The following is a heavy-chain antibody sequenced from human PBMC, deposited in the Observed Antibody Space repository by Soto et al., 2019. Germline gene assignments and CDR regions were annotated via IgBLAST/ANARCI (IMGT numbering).Heavy chain of an antibody. V-gene: IGHV3-7*01. Sequence: GGSLRLSFAASGFTFSSYWMSWVRQAPGKGLEWVANIKQDGSEKYYVDSVKGRFTISRDNAKNSLYLQMNSLRAEDTAVYYCARGYYGSGSYYPPNNWGQGTMVTVSS. CDR2: IKQDGSEK. CDR1: GFTFSSYW. D-gene: IGHD3-10*01. CDR3: ARGYYGSGSYYPPNN. J-gene: IGHJ3*01.